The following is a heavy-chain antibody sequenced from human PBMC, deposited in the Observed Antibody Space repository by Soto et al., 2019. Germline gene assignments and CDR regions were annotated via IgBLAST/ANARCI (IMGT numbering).Heavy chain of an antibody. J-gene: IGHJ5*02. V-gene: IGHV3-15*07. CDR3: LSNYVGKDWFDP. CDR1: GFTFSNAW. D-gene: IGHD4-4*01. CDR2: IKSKTDGGTT. Sequence: GGSLRLSCAASGFTFSNAWMNWVRQAPGKGLEWVGRIKSKTDGGTTDYAAPVKGRFTISRDDSKNTLYLQMNSLKTEDTAVYYCLSNYVGKDWFDPWGQGTLVTVSS.